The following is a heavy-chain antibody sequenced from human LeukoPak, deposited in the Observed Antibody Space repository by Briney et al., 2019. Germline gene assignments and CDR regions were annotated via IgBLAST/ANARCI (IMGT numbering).Heavy chain of an antibody. J-gene: IGHJ5*02. D-gene: IGHD4-23*01. CDR2: ISSNGATT. Sequence: GGSLRLSCSASGFPFSSYTMHWVRQAPGKGLEYVSAISSNGATTYYADSVKGRFTFSRDNAKNSLYLQMNSLRAEDTALYYCARDFHMTTVVIWFDPWGQGTLVTVSS. CDR1: GFPFSSYT. V-gene: IGHV3-64*04. CDR3: ARDFHMTTVVIWFDP.